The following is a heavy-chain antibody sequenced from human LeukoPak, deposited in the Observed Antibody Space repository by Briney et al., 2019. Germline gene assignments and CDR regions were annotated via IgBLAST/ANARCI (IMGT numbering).Heavy chain of an antibody. CDR1: GFTFSSYG. J-gene: IGHJ3*02. CDR3: AKGPPSTYCSSTSCRNYDAFDI. CDR2: ISYDGSNK. Sequence: PGRSLRLSCAASGFTFSSYGMHWVRQAPGKGLEWVAVISYDGSNKYYADSVKGRFTISRDNSKNTLYLQMNSLRAEDTAVYYCAKGPPSTYCSSTSCRNYDAFDIWGQGTMVTVSS. D-gene: IGHD2-2*01. V-gene: IGHV3-30*18.